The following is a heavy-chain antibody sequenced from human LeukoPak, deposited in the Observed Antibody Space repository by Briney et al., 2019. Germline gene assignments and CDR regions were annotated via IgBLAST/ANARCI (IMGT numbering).Heavy chain of an antibody. V-gene: IGHV3-15*01. Sequence: GGSLRLSCAASGFTFSNAWMSWVRQAPGKGLEWVGRIKSKTDSGTTDYAAPVKGRFTISRDDSKNTLSLQMNSLKTEDTAVYYCTIYYFASGTYFDYWGQGILVIVSS. J-gene: IGHJ4*02. CDR2: IKSKTDSGTT. CDR3: TIYYFASGTYFDY. D-gene: IGHD3-10*01. CDR1: GFTFSNAW.